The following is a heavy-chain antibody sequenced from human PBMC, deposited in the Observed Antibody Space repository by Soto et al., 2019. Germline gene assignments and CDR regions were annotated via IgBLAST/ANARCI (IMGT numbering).Heavy chain of an antibody. Sequence: ASVKVSCKASGYTFTSYAMHWVRQAPGQRLEWMGWINAGNGNTKYSQKFQGRVTITRDTSASTAYMELSSLRSEDTAVYYCARAYSSGWYQVDYWGQGTRVTVSS. CDR2: INAGNGNT. J-gene: IGHJ4*02. CDR1: GYTFTSYA. V-gene: IGHV1-3*01. CDR3: ARAYSSGWYQVDY. D-gene: IGHD6-19*01.